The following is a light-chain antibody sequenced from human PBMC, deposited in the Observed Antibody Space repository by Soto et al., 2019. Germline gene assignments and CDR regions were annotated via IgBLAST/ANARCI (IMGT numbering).Light chain of an antibody. CDR1: QSVSSY. J-gene: IGKJ4*01. CDR3: QQRSNWPLT. V-gene: IGKV3-11*01. CDR2: DAS. Sequence: EIVLTQSPATLSLSPGERATLSCRASQSVSSYLAWYQQKPGQAPRLLIYDASNRATGIPARFSGSGSWTDFTLTISSLETEDCAVYYCQQRSNWPLTFGGGTKVEIK.